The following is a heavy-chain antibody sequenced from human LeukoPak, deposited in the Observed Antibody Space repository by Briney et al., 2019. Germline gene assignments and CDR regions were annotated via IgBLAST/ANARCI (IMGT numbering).Heavy chain of an antibody. CDR3: ARVGRRDIVVVPAAIDNWFDP. CDR2: IGSSSSYI. CDR1: GFTFSSYS. Sequence: GGSLRLSCAASGFTFSSYSMNWVRQAPGKGLEWVSSIGSSSSYIYYADSVKGRFTISRDNAKNSLYLQMNSLRAEDTAVYYCARVGRRDIVVVPAAIDNWFDPWGQGTLVTVSS. V-gene: IGHV3-21*01. J-gene: IGHJ5*02. D-gene: IGHD2-2*01.